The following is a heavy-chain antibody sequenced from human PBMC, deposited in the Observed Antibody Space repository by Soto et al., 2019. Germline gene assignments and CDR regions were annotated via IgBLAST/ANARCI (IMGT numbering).Heavy chain of an antibody. J-gene: IGHJ1*01. Sequence: ASVKVSCKASGYTFTSYYMHWVRQAPGQGLEWMGIINPSGGSTSYAQKFQGRVTMTRDTSTSTVYMELSSLRSEDTAVYYCASGYYDSSGSEGAEYFQHWGQGTLVTVSS. D-gene: IGHD3-22*01. CDR3: ASGYYDSSGSEGAEYFQH. CDR2: INPSGGST. CDR1: GYTFTSYY. V-gene: IGHV1-46*03.